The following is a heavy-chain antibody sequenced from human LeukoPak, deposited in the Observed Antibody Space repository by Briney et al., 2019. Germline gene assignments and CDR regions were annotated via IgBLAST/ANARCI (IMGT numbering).Heavy chain of an antibody. Sequence: PSETLSLTCTVSGGSISSSSYYWGWIRQPPGKGLEWIGSIYYSGSTYYNPSLKSRVTISVDTSKNQFSLKLSSVTAADTAVYYCAKHYASYYIDSWGQGTLVTVSS. CDR3: AKHYASYYIDS. V-gene: IGHV4-39*01. CDR1: GGSISSSSYY. CDR2: IYYSGST. J-gene: IGHJ4*02. D-gene: IGHD2-2*01.